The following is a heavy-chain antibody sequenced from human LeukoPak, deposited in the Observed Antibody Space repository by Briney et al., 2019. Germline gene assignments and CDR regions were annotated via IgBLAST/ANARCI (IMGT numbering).Heavy chain of an antibody. V-gene: IGHV3-21*01. Sequence: PGGSLRLSCAASGFTFSSYAMSWVRQAPGKGLEWVSSISSSSSYIYYADSVKGRFTISRDNAKNSLYLQMNSLRAEDTAVYYCARDSLYCSSTSCYREGFDYWGQGTLVTVSS. CDR3: ARDSLYCSSTSCYREGFDY. J-gene: IGHJ4*02. CDR1: GFTFSSYA. D-gene: IGHD2-2*02. CDR2: ISSSSSYI.